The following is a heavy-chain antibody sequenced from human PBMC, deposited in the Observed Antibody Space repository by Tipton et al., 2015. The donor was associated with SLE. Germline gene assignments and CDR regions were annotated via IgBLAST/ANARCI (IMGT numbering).Heavy chain of an antibody. J-gene: IGHJ4*02. V-gene: IGHV4-61*02. CDR1: GGSISSGSYY. CDR2: IYTSGST. Sequence: TLSLTCTVSGGSISSGSYYWSWIRQPAGKGLEWIGRIYTSGSTNYNPPLKSRATISVDTSKNQFSLKLSSVTAADTAVYYCARETHAGSIAAAATGGFDYWGQGTLVTVSS. D-gene: IGHD6-13*01. CDR3: ARETHAGSIAAAATGGFDY.